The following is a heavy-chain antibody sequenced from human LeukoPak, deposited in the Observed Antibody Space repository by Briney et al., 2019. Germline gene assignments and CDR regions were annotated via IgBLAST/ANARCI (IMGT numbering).Heavy chain of an antibody. CDR2: MYYSGST. J-gene: IGHJ6*03. CDR1: GGSISHYY. Sequence: PSETLSLTCTVSGGSISHYYWSWIRQPPGKGLEWIGYMYYSGSTNYNPSLKSRVTISVDASKNQFSLKLSSVTAADTAVYYCARGSKPAAVGGYYYYYYIDVWDKGTPVTVSS. D-gene: IGHD2-2*01. V-gene: IGHV4-59*01. CDR3: ARGSKPAAVGGYYYYYYIDV.